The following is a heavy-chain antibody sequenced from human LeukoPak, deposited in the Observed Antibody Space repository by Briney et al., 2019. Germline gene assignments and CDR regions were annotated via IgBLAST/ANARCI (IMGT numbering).Heavy chain of an antibody. CDR1: GFSLSTSGVG. V-gene: IGHV2-5*01. Sequence: KESGPTLVKPTQTLTLTCTFSGFSLSTSGVGVGWIRQPPGKALEWLALIYWNDDKRYSPSLKSRLTITKDTSKNQVVLTMTNMGPVDTATYYCAHTGNELRYFDWLLSTHYFDYWGQGTLVTVSS. CDR3: AHTGNELRYFDWLLSTHYFDY. CDR2: IYWNDDK. D-gene: IGHD3-9*01. J-gene: IGHJ4*02.